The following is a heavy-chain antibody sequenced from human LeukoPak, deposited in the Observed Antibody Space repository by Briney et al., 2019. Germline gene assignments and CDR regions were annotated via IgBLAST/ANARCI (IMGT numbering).Heavy chain of an antibody. V-gene: IGHV5-51*01. CDR3: ARHNGEYSNSSHYYYGMDV. CDR1: EYSLTKYW. D-gene: IGHD6-6*01. Sequence: GDSLKISCKGSEYSLTKYWIGWMRQMPGKVPEWKEIIHPSDSDNKYSASFQVHVTMSADTSISIAYLQWSSLEASDTAMYYCARHNGEYSNSSHYYYGMDVWGQGTTVTVSS. CDR2: IHPSDSDN. J-gene: IGHJ6*02.